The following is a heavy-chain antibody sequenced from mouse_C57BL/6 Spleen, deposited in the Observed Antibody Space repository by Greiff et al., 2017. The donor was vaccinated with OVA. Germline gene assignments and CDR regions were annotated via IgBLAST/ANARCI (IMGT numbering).Heavy chain of an antibody. Sequence: QVQLQQPGAELVKPGASVKLSCKASGYTFTSYWMHWVKQRPGRGLEWIGRIDPNSGGTKYNEKFKSKATLTVDKPSSTAYMQLSSLTSEDSAVYYCAITQATRDYNAMDYWGQGTSVTVSS. CDR2: IDPNSGGT. CDR3: AITQATRDYNAMDY. J-gene: IGHJ4*01. D-gene: IGHD3-2*02. CDR1: GYTFTSYW. V-gene: IGHV1-72*01.